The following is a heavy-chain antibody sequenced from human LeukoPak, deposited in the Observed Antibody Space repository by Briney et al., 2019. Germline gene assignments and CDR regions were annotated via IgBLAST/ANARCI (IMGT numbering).Heavy chain of an antibody. D-gene: IGHD3-10*01. CDR3: ARDRDEYYYGSGYYYYMDV. Sequence: SETLSLTCAVYGGSFSGYYWSWIRQPPGKGLEWIGEINHSGSTNYNPSLKSRVTISVDTSKNQFSLKLSSVAAADTAVYYCARDRDEYYYGSGYYYYMDVWGKGTTVTVSS. CDR1: GGSFSGYY. V-gene: IGHV4-34*01. J-gene: IGHJ6*03. CDR2: INHSGST.